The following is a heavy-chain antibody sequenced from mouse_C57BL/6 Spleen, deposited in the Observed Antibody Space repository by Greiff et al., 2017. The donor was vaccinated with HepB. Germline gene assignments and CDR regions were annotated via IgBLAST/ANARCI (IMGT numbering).Heavy chain of an antibody. CDR1: GYTFTSYW. CDR3: ARRAPYWYFDV. CDR2: IDPSDSYT. Sequence: VQLVESGAELVMPGASVKLSCKASGYTFTSYWMHWVKQRPGQGLEWIGEIDPSDSYTNYNQKFKGKSTLTVDKSSSTAYMQLSSLTSEDSAVYYCARRAPYWYFDVWGTGTTVTVSS. J-gene: IGHJ1*03. V-gene: IGHV1-69*01. D-gene: IGHD3-1*01.